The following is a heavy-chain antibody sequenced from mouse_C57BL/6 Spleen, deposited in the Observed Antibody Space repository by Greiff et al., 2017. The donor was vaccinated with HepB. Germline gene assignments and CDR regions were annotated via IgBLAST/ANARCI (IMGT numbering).Heavy chain of an antibody. Sequence: VQLQQSGAELARPGASVKLSCKASGYTFTSYGISWVKQRTGQGLEWIGEIYPRSGNTYYNEKFKGKATLTADKSSSTAYMELRSLTSEDSAVYFCARVGYYGSSPWYFDYWGQGTTLTVSS. CDR1: GYTFTSYG. D-gene: IGHD1-1*01. J-gene: IGHJ2*01. V-gene: IGHV1-81*01. CDR2: IYPRSGNT. CDR3: ARVGYYGSSPWYFDY.